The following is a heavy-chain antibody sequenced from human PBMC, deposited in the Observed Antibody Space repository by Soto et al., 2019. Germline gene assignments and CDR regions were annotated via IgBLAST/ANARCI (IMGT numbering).Heavy chain of an antibody. V-gene: IGHV4-31*03. CDR1: GGSISSGGYY. CDR3: ARSQYCSGGSCSNWFDP. J-gene: IGHJ5*02. CDR2: IYYSGST. D-gene: IGHD2-15*01. Sequence: QVQLQESGPGLVKPSQTLSLTCTVSGGSISSGGYYWSWIRQHPGKGLEWIGYIYYSGSTYYNPSLKSRVTISVDTSKNQFSLKLSSVTAADTAVYYCARSQYCSGGSCSNWFDPWGQGTLVTVSS.